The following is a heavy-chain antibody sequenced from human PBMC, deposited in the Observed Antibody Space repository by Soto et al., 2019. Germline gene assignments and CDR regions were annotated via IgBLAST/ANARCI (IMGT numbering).Heavy chain of an antibody. CDR1: GCSFPSYW. CDR3: ARTSVVPAAPSYYYYGMDV. V-gene: IGHV5-10-1*01. Sequence: ESLKLSCKGSGCSFPSYWIIWVRQMPGKGLEWMGRIDPSDSYTNYSPSFQGHVTISADKSISTAYLQWSSLKASDTAMYYCARTSVVPAAPSYYYYGMDVWGQGTTVTVSS. J-gene: IGHJ6*02. CDR2: IDPSDSYT. D-gene: IGHD2-2*01.